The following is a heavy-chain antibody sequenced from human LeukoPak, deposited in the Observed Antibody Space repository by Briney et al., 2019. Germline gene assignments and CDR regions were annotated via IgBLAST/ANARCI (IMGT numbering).Heavy chain of an antibody. J-gene: IGHJ4*02. CDR1: GGSISSYF. CDR2: IYHSGGT. CDR3: ARHPSSGWYYLDY. D-gene: IGHD6-19*01. V-gene: IGHV4-59*08. Sequence: SETLSLTCSVSGGSISSYFWSWIRQPPGKGLEWIGYIYHSGGTNYNPSLRSRVTISVDTSKNQFSLKLSSVTATDAAVYYCARHPSSGWYYLDYWGQGTLVTVSS.